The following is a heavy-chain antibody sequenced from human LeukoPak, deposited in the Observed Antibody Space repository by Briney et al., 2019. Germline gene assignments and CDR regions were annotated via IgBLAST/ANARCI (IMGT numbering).Heavy chain of an antibody. Sequence: SETLSLTCTVSGGSISSYYWSWIRQPPGKGLEWIGYIYYSGSTYYNPSLKSRVTISVDTSKNQFSLKLSSVTAADTAVYYCAGSIAVAPHTIDYWGQGTLVTVSS. V-gene: IGHV4-59*01. J-gene: IGHJ4*02. CDR3: AGSIAVAPHTIDY. CDR1: GGSISSYY. CDR2: IYYSGST. D-gene: IGHD6-19*01.